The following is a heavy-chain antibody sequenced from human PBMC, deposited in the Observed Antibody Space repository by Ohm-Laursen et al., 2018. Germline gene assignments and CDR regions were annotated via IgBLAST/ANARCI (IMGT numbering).Heavy chain of an antibody. CDR2: ISISSTYI. CDR1: GFTFSSYS. Sequence: SLRLSCAASGFTFSSYSMNWVRQAPGKGLEWVSSISISSTYIYYADSVKGRFTISRDNAKNSLYLQMNSLRAEDTAVYYCARLSSGWSYWGQGTLVTVSS. CDR3: ARLSSGWSY. D-gene: IGHD6-19*01. V-gene: IGHV3-21*01. J-gene: IGHJ4*02.